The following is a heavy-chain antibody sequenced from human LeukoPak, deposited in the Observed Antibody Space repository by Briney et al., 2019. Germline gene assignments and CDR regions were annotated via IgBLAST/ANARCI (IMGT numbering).Heavy chain of an antibody. CDR2: IYYSGMT. CDR1: GGSISSYY. CDR3: ASADYDDYYIDF. J-gene: IGHJ4*02. Sequence: SETLSLTCTVSGGSISSYYWSWIRQPPGKGLEWIGYIYYSGMTNYNPSLKSRVNISLDTSKNQFSLKLSSVTAADTAVYYCASADYDDYYIDFWGQGTLVTVSS. D-gene: IGHD4-17*01. V-gene: IGHV4-59*01.